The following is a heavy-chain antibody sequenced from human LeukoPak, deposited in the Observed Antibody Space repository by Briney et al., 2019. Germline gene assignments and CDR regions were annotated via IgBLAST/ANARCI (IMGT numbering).Heavy chain of an antibody. J-gene: IGHJ6*03. CDR1: GFTFSSYA. CDR2: ISYDGSNK. V-gene: IGHV3-30-3*01. CDR3: ARDPRLWGDFWSGYLWAYYMDV. D-gene: IGHD3-3*01. Sequence: GGSLRLSCAASGFTFSSYAMHWVRQAPGKGLEWVAVISYDGSNKYYADSVKGRFTISRDNSKNTLYLQMNSLRAEDTAVYYCARDPRLWGDFWSGYLWAYYMDVWGKGTTVTVSS.